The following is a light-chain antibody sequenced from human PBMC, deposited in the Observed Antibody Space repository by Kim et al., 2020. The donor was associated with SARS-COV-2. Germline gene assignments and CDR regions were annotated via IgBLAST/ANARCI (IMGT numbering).Light chain of an antibody. V-gene: IGLV3-1*01. CDR3: QTWDTSAVV. CDR2: EDT. J-gene: IGLJ2*01. CDR1: KLGLKF. Sequence: VTPGQTASITCSGDKLGLKFACWYQQKPGQSPLLVIYEDTKRPSGIPERFSGSNSGNTATLTISGTQAMDEADYYCQTWDTSAVVFGGGTKLTVL.